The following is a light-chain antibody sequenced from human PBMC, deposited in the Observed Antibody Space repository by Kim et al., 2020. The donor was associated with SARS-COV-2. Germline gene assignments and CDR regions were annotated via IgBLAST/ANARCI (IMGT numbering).Light chain of an antibody. Sequence: AAVGNRVTITCQANQDISNNLNWYQQQPGKAPRLLIYDASNLETGVPSRFSGSRAGTDFTFTISALQPEDIATYYCQQYYNLPLTFGGGTKVDIK. V-gene: IGKV1-33*01. J-gene: IGKJ4*01. CDR2: DAS. CDR1: QDISNN. CDR3: QQYYNLPLT.